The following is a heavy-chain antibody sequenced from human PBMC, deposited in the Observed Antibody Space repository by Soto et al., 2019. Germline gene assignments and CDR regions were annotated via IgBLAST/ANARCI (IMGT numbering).Heavy chain of an antibody. Sequence: EVHLLEFGGGLVQPGGSLRLSCAASGFTFSNHAMNWVRQAPGKGLEWVSGITGSGGTTFYADSVKGRFTISRDNSRNTVYLQMKSVRADDTGVYYCAKEYTSTSKASFDYWGQGALVTVSS. CDR2: ITGSGGTT. J-gene: IGHJ4*02. CDR3: AKEYTSTSKASFDY. D-gene: IGHD1-26*01. CDR1: GFTFSNHA. V-gene: IGHV3-23*01.